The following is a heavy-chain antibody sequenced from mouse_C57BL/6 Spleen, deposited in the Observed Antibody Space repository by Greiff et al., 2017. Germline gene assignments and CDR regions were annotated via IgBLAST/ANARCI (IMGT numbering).Heavy chain of an antibody. CDR1: GYTFTSYW. V-gene: IGHV1-55*01. CDR2: IYPGSGST. J-gene: IGHJ3*01. CDR3: ARTYDYDAWFAG. Sequence: VQLQQPGAELVKPGASVKMSCKASGYTFTSYWITWVKQRPGQGLEWIGDIYPGSGSTNYNEKFKSKATLTVDTSSSTAYMQLSSLTSEDSAVYYCARTYDYDAWFAGWGQGALVTVAA. D-gene: IGHD2-4*01.